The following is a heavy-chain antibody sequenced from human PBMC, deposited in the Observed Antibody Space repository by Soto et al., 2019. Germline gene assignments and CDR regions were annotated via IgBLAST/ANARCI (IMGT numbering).Heavy chain of an antibody. CDR2: ISHRGST. Sequence: QVVLQQWGAGLLKPSETLSLTCAVYGGSFSPYYWSWIRQPPGKGLEWIGEISHRGSTNYNPSLKSRVHISVDTPKNQISLNLNSVIAADTAVYYRARVFWDPVVGATRDDSWGQGILDIVSS. V-gene: IGHV4-34*01. CDR1: GGSFSPYY. J-gene: IGHJ4*02. CDR3: ARVFWDPVVGATRDDS. D-gene: IGHD1-26*01.